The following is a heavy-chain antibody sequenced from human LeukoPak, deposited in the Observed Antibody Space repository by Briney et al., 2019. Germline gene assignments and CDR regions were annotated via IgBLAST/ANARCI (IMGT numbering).Heavy chain of an antibody. Sequence: GGSLTLSCAASGFTFSSYWMSWVRQAPGKGLEWVANIKQDGSEKYYVDSVKGRFTISRDNAKNSLYLQMNSLRAEDTAVYYCAGDVRWQQLDYWGQGTLVTVSS. D-gene: IGHD6-13*01. J-gene: IGHJ4*02. V-gene: IGHV3-7*01. CDR1: GFTFSSYW. CDR2: IKQDGSEK. CDR3: AGDVRWQQLDY.